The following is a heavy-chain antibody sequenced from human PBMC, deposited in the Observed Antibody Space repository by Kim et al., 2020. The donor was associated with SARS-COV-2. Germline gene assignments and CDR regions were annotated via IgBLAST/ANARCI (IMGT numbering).Heavy chain of an antibody. CDR2: ISARDGNT. J-gene: IGHJ4*02. CDR1: GYIFSAYG. Sequence: ASVKVSCKASGYIFSAYGFTWVRQAPGQGLEWMGWISARDGNTKYAQRVQGRVTMTTDTSTSTAYMELRGLRSDDSAIYYCARGAYGDVSFDYWGQGTRSPSPQ. CDR3: ARGAYGDVSFDY. V-gene: IGHV1-18*04. D-gene: IGHD4-17*01.